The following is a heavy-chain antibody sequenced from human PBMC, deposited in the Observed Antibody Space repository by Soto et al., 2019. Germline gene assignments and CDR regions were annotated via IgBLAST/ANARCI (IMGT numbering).Heavy chain of an antibody. CDR3: ARVLFRGSYYSLFDY. D-gene: IGHD1-26*01. V-gene: IGHV1-46*01. CDR2: INPNGGST. Sequence: GASVKVSCKASEYTFTNYYMHWVRQAPGQGLEWMGIINPNGGSTNYPQKFQGRVTMTRDTSTSTVYMELSSLRSEDTAVYYCARVLFRGSYYSLFDYWGQGTLVTVSS. J-gene: IGHJ4*02. CDR1: EYTFTNYY.